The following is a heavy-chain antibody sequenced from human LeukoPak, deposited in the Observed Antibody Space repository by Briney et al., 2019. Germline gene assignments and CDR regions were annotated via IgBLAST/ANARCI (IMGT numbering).Heavy chain of an antibody. V-gene: IGHV1-69*05. D-gene: IGHD1-7*01. Sequence: SVKVSCKASGGTFSSYAISWVRQAPGQGLEWMGGIIPIFGTANYAQKFQGRVTITTDESTSTADMELSSLRSEDTAVYYCASTTSITGTTLAWYYYYYMDVWGKGTTVTVSS. CDR1: GGTFSSYA. CDR2: IIPIFGTA. CDR3: ASTTSITGTTLAWYYYYYMDV. J-gene: IGHJ6*03.